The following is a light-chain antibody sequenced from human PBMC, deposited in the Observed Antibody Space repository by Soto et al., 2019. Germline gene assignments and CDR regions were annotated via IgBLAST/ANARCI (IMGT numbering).Light chain of an antibody. CDR1: SSNIGSSP. CDR3: ATWDDNLNGPV. Sequence: QAVVTQPPSASGTPGQRVTISCSGSSSNIGSSPVHWYQQLPGMAPRLLKYGNNQRPSVVAYLFSGSKSVTSASLASGGLQSEDDADYYCATWDDNLNGPVFGGGTKLTVL. CDR2: GNN. V-gene: IGLV1-44*01. J-gene: IGLJ3*02.